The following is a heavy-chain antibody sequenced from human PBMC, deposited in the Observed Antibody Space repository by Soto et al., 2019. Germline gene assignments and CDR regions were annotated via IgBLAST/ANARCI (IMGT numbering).Heavy chain of an antibody. V-gene: IGHV4-39*01. CDR3: AQTGTTVTGYYNYGMDV. D-gene: IGHD4-17*01. Sequence: SENLSLTRSVSGGSISSNRYYWGWIRQPLWKGLEWIGSIYYSGSTYYNPSLKSRVTISVDTSKNQFSLKLSSVTAADTAVYYCAQTGTTVTGYYNYGMDVWGQGTTVT. J-gene: IGHJ6*02. CDR2: IYYSGST. CDR1: GGSISSNRYY.